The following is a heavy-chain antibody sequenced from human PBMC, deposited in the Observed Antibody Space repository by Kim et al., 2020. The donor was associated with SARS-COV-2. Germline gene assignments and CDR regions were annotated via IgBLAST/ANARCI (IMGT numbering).Heavy chain of an antibody. J-gene: IGHJ4*02. CDR2: IFGSGGTTT. CDR1: GFTFRDYS. Sequence: GGSLRLSCVASGFTFRDYSMNWVRQAPGKGLQWVSIIFGSGGTTTYYAESVKGRFTISRDDSTNTLYLHMNSLRVEDTAVYYCAKDLRPDGINDFDFWGQGTPVIVSP. D-gene: IGHD3-10*01. V-gene: IGHV3-23*01. CDR3: AKDLRPDGINDFDF.